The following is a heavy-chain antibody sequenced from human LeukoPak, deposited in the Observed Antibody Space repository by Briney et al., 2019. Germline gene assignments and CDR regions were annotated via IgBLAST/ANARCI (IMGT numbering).Heavy chain of an antibody. CDR3: ARNLITMVRGGNWFDP. Sequence: GASVKVSCKASGYTFTSYGISWVRQAPGQGLEWMGWISAYNGNTNYAQKLQGRVTMTTDTSTSTAYMELGSLRSDDTAVYYCARNLITMVRGGNWFDPWGQGTLVTVSS. V-gene: IGHV1-18*01. D-gene: IGHD3-10*01. J-gene: IGHJ5*02. CDR1: GYTFTSYG. CDR2: ISAYNGNT.